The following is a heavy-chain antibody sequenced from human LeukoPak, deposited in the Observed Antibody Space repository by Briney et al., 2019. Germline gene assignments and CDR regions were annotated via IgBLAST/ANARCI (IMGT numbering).Heavy chain of an antibody. V-gene: IGHV3-23*01. CDR3: TRGGSYFRYFQH. D-gene: IGHD1-26*01. CDR1: GFTFRRYG. CDR2: ISGSGGNT. Sequence: GGTLRLSCAASGFTFRRYGMSWVRQAPGKGLEWVSAISGSGGNTFYGDSVKGRFTISRDNSRNTLYLQMNSLKAEDTAVYYCTRGGSYFRYFQHWGQGTLVTVSS. J-gene: IGHJ1*01.